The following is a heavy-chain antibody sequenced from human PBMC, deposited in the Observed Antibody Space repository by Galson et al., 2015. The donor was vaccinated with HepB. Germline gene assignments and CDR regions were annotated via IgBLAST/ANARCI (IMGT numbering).Heavy chain of an antibody. D-gene: IGHD2-2*01. V-gene: IGHV3-11*01. J-gene: IGHJ4*02. CDR3: ARVNATSGLDY. Sequence: LSCAASGFQITDYYMTWIRQAPGKGLEWISHVSESGRTRYYADSVKGRFAISRDNAKNSLVLQMNSLGGEDTAVYFCARVNATSGLDYWGRGTLVTVSS. CDR2: VSESGRTR. CDR1: GFQITDYY.